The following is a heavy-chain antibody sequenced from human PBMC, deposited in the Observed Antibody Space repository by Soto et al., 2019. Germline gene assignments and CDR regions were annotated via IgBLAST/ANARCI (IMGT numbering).Heavy chain of an antibody. CDR1: GGTFSSYA. D-gene: IGHD6-13*01. CDR3: AREGGWVAAAGTFDY. J-gene: IGHJ4*02. Sequence: ASVKVSCKASGGTFSSYAISWVRQAPGQGLEWMGGIIPIFGTANYAQKFQGRVTITADESTSTAYMELSSLRSEDTAVYYCAREGGWVAAAGTFDYWGQGTLVTVSS. CDR2: IIPIFGTA. V-gene: IGHV1-69*13.